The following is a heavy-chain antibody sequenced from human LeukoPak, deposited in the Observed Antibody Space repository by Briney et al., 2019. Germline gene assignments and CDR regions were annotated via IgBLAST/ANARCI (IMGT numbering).Heavy chain of an antibody. V-gene: IGHV3-30-3*01. D-gene: IGHD2-15*01. CDR1: GFTFSSYA. J-gene: IGHJ6*02. CDR3: ARDASELLDYYYGMDV. Sequence: GRSLRLSCAASGFTFSSYAMHWVRQAPGKGLEWVAVISYDGSNKYYADSVKGRFTISRDNSKNTLYLQMNSLRAEDTAVYYCARDASELLDYYYGMDVWGQGTTVTVSS. CDR2: ISYDGSNK.